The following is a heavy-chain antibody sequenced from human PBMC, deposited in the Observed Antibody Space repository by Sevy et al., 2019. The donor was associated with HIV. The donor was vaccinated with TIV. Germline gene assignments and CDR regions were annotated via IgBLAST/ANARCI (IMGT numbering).Heavy chain of an antibody. CDR2: SRYKANSYIT. CDR1: GFTFSGYY. D-gene: IGHD6-13*01. V-gene: IGHV3-72*01. J-gene: IGHJ4*02. CDR3: VREGAAAGDFDW. Sequence: GESLKISCAASGFTFSGYYMDWVRQAPGEGLEWVGRSRYKANSYITEYAASVKGRFSISRDDSNNSLFLQMNSLKTEDTAVYSCVREGAAAGDFDWWGQGTLVTVSS.